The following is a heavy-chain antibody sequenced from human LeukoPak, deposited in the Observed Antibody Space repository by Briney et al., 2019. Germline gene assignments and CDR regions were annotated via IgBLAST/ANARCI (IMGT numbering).Heavy chain of an antibody. CDR2: IYPGDSDT. J-gene: IGHJ3*02. D-gene: IGHD3-10*01. CDR1: GNSFTFYW. Sequence: GESLKISCQGSGNSFTFYWIGWVRQMPGKGLEWMGTIYPGDSDTRYSPSFQGQVTISVDKSISTAYLQWSSLKASDTAMYYCVRLSRITMIRGVPSGAFDIWGQGTMVTVSS. V-gene: IGHV5-51*01. CDR3: VRLSRITMIRGVPSGAFDI.